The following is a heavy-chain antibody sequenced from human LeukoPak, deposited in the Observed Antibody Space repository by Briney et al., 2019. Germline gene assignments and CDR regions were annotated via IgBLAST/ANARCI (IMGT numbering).Heavy chain of an antibody. Sequence: ETSETLSLTCTVSGGSISSYYWSWIRQPAGKGLEWIGRIYTSGSTNYNPSLKSRVTMSVDTSKNQFSLKLSSVTAADTAVYYCARDLKVRERNYYYYMDVWGKGTTVTISS. CDR1: GGSISSYY. CDR2: IYTSGST. D-gene: IGHD3-10*01. V-gene: IGHV4-4*07. CDR3: ARDLKVRERNYYYYMDV. J-gene: IGHJ6*03.